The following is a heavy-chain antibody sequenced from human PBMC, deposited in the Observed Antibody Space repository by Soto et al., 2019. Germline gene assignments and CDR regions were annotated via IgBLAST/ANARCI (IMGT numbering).Heavy chain of an antibody. CDR1: GVSIHNSHSF. CDR3: GRVVEGATRHTDSDS. D-gene: IGHD2-15*01. J-gene: IGHJ5*02. CDR2: VYHSGGS. V-gene: IGHV4-39*02. Sequence: PSETLSLTCAVSGVSIHNSHSFWGWIRQPPGKGLEFIGSVYHSGGSYYNPSLKGRVTISVDTSNNQISLRANSVTAADTAVYYCGRVVEGATRHTDSDSWGQGMLVTVSS.